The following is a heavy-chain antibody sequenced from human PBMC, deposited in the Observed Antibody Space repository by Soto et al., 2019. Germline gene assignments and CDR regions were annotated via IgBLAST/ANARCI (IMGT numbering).Heavy chain of an antibody. CDR3: ARGGHVVVVTAAFDY. Sequence: QVQLVQSGAEVKKPGASVKVSCKASGNTFSNYYIHWVRQAPGQGLEWMGTINPSGGHTTYAQKFLSRVTMTRDTSTSTLYMELTRLRSEDTAVYYCARGGHVVVVTAAFDYWGQGTLVTVSS. CDR2: INPSGGHT. CDR1: GNTFSNYY. D-gene: IGHD2-21*02. V-gene: IGHV1-46*03. J-gene: IGHJ4*02.